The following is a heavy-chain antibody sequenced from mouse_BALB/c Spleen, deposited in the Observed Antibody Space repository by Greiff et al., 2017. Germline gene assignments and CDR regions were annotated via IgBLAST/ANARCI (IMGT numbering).Heavy chain of an antibody. CDR2: ISSGGST. J-gene: IGHJ4*01. Sequence: EVKLVESGGGLVKPGGSLKLSCAASGFTFSSYAMSWVRQTPEKRLEWVASISSGGSTYYSDSVKGRFTISRDNARNILYLQMSSLRSEDTAMYYCARVTTATDYYAMDYWGQGTSVTVSS. CDR1: GFTFSSYA. V-gene: IGHV5-6-5*01. D-gene: IGHD1-2*01. CDR3: ARVTTATDYYAMDY.